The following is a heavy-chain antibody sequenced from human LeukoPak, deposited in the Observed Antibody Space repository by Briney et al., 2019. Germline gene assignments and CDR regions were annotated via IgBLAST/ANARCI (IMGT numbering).Heavy chain of an antibody. CDR3: AREDMWAFDI. J-gene: IGHJ3*02. CDR2: IKPDGSQK. V-gene: IGHV3-7*01. Sequence: PGGSLRPSFAASGFTFSHYWMSWVRQAPGRGLEWVANIKPDGSQKDYVDFVKGRFTISRENAKNSLYLQMDSLRSEDTAVYFCAREDMWAFDIWGQGTMVTVSS. CDR1: GFTFSHYW. D-gene: IGHD2-15*01.